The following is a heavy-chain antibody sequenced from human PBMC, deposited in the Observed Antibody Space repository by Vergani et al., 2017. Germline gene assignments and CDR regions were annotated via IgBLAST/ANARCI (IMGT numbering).Heavy chain of an antibody. J-gene: IGHJ4*02. D-gene: IGHD1-1*01. V-gene: IGHV3-66*01. CDR2: IYSGGST. CDR1: GFTVSSNY. Sequence: EVQLVESGGGLVQPGGSLRLSCAASGFTVSSNYMSWVRQAPGKGLEWVSVIYSGGSTYYADSVKGRFIISRDNSKNTLYLQMNSLRAEDTAVYYCAKYRNWNDGYFDYWGQGTLVTVSS. CDR3: AKYRNWNDGYFDY.